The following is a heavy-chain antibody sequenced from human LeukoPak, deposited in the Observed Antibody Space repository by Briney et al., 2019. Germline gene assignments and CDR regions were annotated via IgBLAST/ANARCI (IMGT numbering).Heavy chain of an antibody. CDR1: GYTLTELS. CDR3: ATGVAVRDEYFQH. CDR2: FDPEDGET. V-gene: IGHV1-24*01. Sequence: ASVKVSCKVSGYTLTELSMHWVRQAPGKGLEWMGGFDPEDGETIYAQKSQGRVTMTEDTSTDTAYMGLSSLRSEDTAVYYCATGVAVRDEYFQHWGQGTLVTVSS. D-gene: IGHD6-19*01. J-gene: IGHJ1*01.